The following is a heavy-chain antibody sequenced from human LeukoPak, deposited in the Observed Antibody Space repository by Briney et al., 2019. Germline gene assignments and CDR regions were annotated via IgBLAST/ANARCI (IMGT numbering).Heavy chain of an antibody. Sequence: SETLSLTCTVSGGSISSYYWSWIRQPPGKGLEWIGYIYYSGSTNYNPSLKSRVTISVDTSKNQFSLKLSSVTAADTAVYYCARHRREWELPAFDIWGQGTMVTVSS. D-gene: IGHD1-26*01. CDR3: ARHRREWELPAFDI. CDR2: IYYSGST. CDR1: GGSISSYY. J-gene: IGHJ3*02. V-gene: IGHV4-59*08.